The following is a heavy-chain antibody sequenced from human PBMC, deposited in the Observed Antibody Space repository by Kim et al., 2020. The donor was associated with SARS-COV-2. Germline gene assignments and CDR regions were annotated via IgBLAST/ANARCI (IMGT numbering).Heavy chain of an antibody. CDR2: INPNSGGT. Sequence: ASVKVSCKASGYTFTGYYMHWVRQAPGQGLEWMGWINPNSGGTNYAQKFQGRVTMTRDTSISTAYMELSRLRSDDTAVYYCARRSDPHRLEAKNRYYYMDVWGKGTTVTVSS. CDR1: GYTFTGYY. CDR3: ARRSDPHRLEAKNRYYYMDV. J-gene: IGHJ6*03. V-gene: IGHV1-2*02. D-gene: IGHD1-26*01.